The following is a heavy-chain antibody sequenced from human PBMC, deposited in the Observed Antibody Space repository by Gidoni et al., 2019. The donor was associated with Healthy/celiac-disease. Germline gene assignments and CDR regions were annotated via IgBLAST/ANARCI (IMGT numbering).Heavy chain of an antibody. D-gene: IGHD2-2*01. J-gene: IGHJ3*02. CDR1: GGSISSSNW. Sequence: QVQLQESGPGLVKPSGTLSLTCAVSGGSISSSNWWSWVRQPPGKGLEWIGEIYHSGSTNYNPSLKSRVTISVDKSKNQFSLKLSSVTAADTAVYYCASFPVVPAWGYAFDIWGQGTMVTVSS. CDR2: IYHSGST. CDR3: ASFPVVPAWGYAFDI. V-gene: IGHV4-4*02.